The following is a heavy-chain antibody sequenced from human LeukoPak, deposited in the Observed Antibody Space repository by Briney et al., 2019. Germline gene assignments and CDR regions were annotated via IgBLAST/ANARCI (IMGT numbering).Heavy chain of an antibody. CDR3: NTEDGWFDP. V-gene: IGHV3-15*01. J-gene: IGHJ5*02. CDR2: IKSKTDGGTT. CDR1: GFTFSSYA. Sequence: PGVSLRLSCAASGFTFSSYAMSWVRQAPGKGLEWVGRIKSKTDGGTTDYAAPVKGRFTISRDDSKNTLYLQMNSLKTEDTAVYYCNTEDGWFDPWGQGTLVTVSS.